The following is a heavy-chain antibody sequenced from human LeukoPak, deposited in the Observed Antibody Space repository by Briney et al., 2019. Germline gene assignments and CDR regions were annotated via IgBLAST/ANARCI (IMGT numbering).Heavy chain of an antibody. D-gene: IGHD3-22*01. CDR1: GGSISSGGYY. J-gene: IGHJ4*02. CDR2: IYYSGST. Sequence: SETLSLTCTVSGGSISSGGYYWSWIRQHPGKGLEWIGYIYYSGSTYYNPSLKSRVTISVDTSKNQFSLKLSSVTAADTAVYYCAAYYDSSGTMGSIDYWGQGTLVTVSS. V-gene: IGHV4-31*03. CDR3: AAYYDSSGTMGSIDY.